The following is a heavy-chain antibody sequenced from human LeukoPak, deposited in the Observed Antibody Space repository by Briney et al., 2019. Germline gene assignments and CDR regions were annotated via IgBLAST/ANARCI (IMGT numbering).Heavy chain of an antibody. CDR1: GYSFTSYW. CDR2: IYPGDSDT. D-gene: IGHD3-10*01. CDR3: ASHLGSGSYFDYYYGMDV. J-gene: IGHJ6*02. V-gene: IGHV5-51*01. Sequence: GESLKISCKGSGYSFTSYWIGWVRQMPGKGLEWMGIIYPGDSDTRYSPSFQGQVTISADKSISTAYLQWSSLKASDTAMYYCASHLGSGSYFDYYYGMDVWGQGTTVTVSS.